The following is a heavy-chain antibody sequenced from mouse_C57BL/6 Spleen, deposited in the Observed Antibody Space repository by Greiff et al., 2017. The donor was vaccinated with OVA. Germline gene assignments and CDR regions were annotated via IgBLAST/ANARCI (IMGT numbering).Heavy chain of an antibody. CDR3: ARSDYDRKGYFDV. CDR2: IHPNSGST. V-gene: IGHV1-64*01. CDR1: GYTFTSYW. D-gene: IGHD2-4*01. J-gene: IGHJ1*03. Sequence: VQLQQPGAELVKPGASVKLSCKASGYTFTSYWMHWVKQRPGQGLEWIGMIHPNSGSTNYNEKFKSKATLTVDKSSSTAYMQLSSLTSEDSAVYYCARSDYDRKGYFDVWGTGTTVTVSS.